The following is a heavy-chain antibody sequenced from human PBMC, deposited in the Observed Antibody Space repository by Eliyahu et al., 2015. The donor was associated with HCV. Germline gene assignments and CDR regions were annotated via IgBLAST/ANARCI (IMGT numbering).Heavy chain of an antibody. D-gene: IGHD2-2*01. CDR1: XFSFSTSW. Sequence: EERLXESGGGLVQPGGSLRLSCAASXFSFSTSWMHWVRQVPGKGLXWVSRINXDGGLTSYAASXKGRFTISRDNAKRTLYLQMNXLXAEDTAVYFCARVPTLYLGWYFDLWGRGTLVTVSS. J-gene: IGHJ2*01. V-gene: IGHV3-74*01. CDR3: ARVPTLYLGWYFDL. CDR2: INXDGGLT.